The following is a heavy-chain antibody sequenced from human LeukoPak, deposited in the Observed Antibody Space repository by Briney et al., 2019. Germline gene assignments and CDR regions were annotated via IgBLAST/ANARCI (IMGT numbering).Heavy chain of an antibody. V-gene: IGHV4-4*07. D-gene: IGHD3-22*01. CDR3: AREEYYYDSSGYYPPLRYFDY. CDR1: GGSISSYY. CDR2: IYTNGNT. J-gene: IGHJ4*02. Sequence: SETLSLTCTVSGGSISSYYWSWIRQPAGKGLEWIGRIYTNGNTNYNPSLKSRVTMSVDTSKNQFSLKLSSVTAAHTAVYYCAREEYYYDSSGYYPPLRYFDYWGQGTLVTVSS.